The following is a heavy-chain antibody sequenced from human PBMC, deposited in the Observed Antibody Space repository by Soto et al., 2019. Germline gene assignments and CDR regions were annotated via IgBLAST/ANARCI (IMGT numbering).Heavy chain of an antibody. CDR3: ARTGEGSGYSYYYMDV. D-gene: IGHD3-3*01. V-gene: IGHV3-7*01. Sequence: EVQLVESGGGLVQPGGSLRLSCAASGFTFSSYWMSWVRQAPGKGLEWVANIKQDGSEKYYVDSVKGRFTISRDNAKNSLYLQMNSLRAEDTAVYYCARTGEGSGYSYYYMDVWGKGTTVTVSS. J-gene: IGHJ6*03. CDR1: GFTFSSYW. CDR2: IKQDGSEK.